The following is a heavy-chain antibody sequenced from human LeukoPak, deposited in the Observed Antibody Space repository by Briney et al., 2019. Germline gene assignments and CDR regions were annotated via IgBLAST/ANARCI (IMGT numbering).Heavy chain of an antibody. CDR3: AGDTGSRGWSKARYYFYMDV. V-gene: IGHV3-30*04. CDR1: GFSFSSYA. CDR2: IWYDGSNT. D-gene: IGHD6-19*01. J-gene: IGHJ6*03. Sequence: GGSLRLSCAASGFSFSSYAMHWVRQAPGKGLEWLAVIWYDGSNTYYADSVKGRFTISRDNYENTLYLQMNSLRAEETAVYYCAGDTGSRGWSKARYYFYMDVWGQGTTVIVSS.